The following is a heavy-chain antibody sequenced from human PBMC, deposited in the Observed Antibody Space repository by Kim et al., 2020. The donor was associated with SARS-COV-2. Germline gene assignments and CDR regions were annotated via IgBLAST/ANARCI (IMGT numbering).Heavy chain of an antibody. CDR2: ISGGGGSK. D-gene: IGHD3-10*01. CDR1: EFSFSSYG. V-gene: IGHV3-23*01. CDR3: AKGRWFGESYYWGVDV. J-gene: IGHJ6*02. Sequence: GGSLRLSCVASEFSFSSYGMSWVRQAPGKGLEWVSVISGGGGSKHYADAVKGRFTISRDNSKNTLYLQMDSLRVEDTAEYYCAKGRWFGESYYWGVDVWGQGTTVTVSS.